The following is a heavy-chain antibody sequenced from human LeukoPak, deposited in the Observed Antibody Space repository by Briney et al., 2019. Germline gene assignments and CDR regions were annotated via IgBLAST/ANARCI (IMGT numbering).Heavy chain of an antibody. D-gene: IGHD6-13*01. CDR3: AREGDSNSVGWFDP. CDR2: IYYSGST. V-gene: IGHV4-59*12. J-gene: IGHJ5*02. CDR1: GGSISSYY. Sequence: SETLSLTCTVSGGSISSYYWSWIRQPPGKGLEWIGYIYYSGSTNYNPSLKSRVTISVDTSKNQFSLKLSSVTAADTAVYYCAREGDSNSVGWFDPWGQGTLVTVSS.